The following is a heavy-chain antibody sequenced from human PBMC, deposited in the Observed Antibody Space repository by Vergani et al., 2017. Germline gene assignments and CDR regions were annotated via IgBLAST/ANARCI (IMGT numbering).Heavy chain of an antibody. J-gene: IGHJ4*02. CDR2: IWYDGSNK. CDR3: GRGSDNYN. D-gene: IGHD5-24*01. CDR1: GFTFSSHG. V-gene: IGHV3-33*01. Sequence: QVQLVESEGGVVQPGRSLTLSCVASGFTFSSHGMHWVRQAPGKGLEGVAVIWYDGSNKYYGDSVKGRFTISRDNSKNTLYLQMNSLRVEDKAVYYCGRGSDNYNWGQGTLVTVSS.